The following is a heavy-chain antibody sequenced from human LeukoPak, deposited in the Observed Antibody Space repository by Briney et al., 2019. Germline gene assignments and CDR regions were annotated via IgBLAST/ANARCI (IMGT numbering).Heavy chain of an antibody. V-gene: IGHV4-39*01. CDR3: ARIQLERARAFDI. Sequence: SETLSLTCTVSGGSISSSSYYWGWIRQPPGKGLEWIGSIYYSGSTYYNPSLKSRVTISVDTSKNQFSLKLSSVTAADTAVYYCARIQLERARAFDIWGQGTMVTVSS. CDR1: GGSISSSSYY. J-gene: IGHJ3*02. D-gene: IGHD1-1*01. CDR2: IYYSGST.